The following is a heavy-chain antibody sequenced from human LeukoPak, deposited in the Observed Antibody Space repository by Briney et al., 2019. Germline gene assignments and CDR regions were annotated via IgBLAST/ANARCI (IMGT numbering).Heavy chain of an antibody. Sequence: GASVKVSCKVSGYTLTELSMHWVRQAPGEGLEWMGGFDPEDGETIYAQKFQGRVTMTEDTSTDTAYMELSSLRSEDTAVYYCATLDYGSRHYYYGMDVWGQGTTVTVSS. CDR2: FDPEDGET. V-gene: IGHV1-24*01. CDR1: GYTLTELS. CDR3: ATLDYGSRHYYYGMDV. D-gene: IGHD4-17*01. J-gene: IGHJ6*02.